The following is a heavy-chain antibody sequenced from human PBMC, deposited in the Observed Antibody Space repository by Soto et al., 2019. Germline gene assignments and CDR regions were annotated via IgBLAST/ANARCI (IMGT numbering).Heavy chain of an antibody. CDR3: TRVAIGPSRPFEY. CDR2: IRSKAYVGTT. CDR1: GFTFGDYA. V-gene: IGHV3-49*03. J-gene: IGHJ4*02. Sequence: PGGSLRLSCTASGFTFGDYAMSCFRQAPGKGLEWVGFIRSKAYVGTTEYAASVKGRFTISRDDSKSIAYLQMNRLKTEDTAVYYCTRVAIGPSRPFEYWGQGTLVTVSS.